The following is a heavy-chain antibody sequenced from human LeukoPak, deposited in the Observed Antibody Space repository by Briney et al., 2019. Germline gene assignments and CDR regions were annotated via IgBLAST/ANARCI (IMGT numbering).Heavy chain of an antibody. J-gene: IGHJ4*02. CDR2: IHSAGST. V-gene: IGHV3-53*01. D-gene: IGHD6-25*01. Sequence: GRSLRLSCAASGFTVSLSYMSWVRQAPGRGLEWVSMIHSAGSTYYADSVRGRFTISRDNSKATLFLQMNSLKADDTAVYFCARVIRSGNYYFDYWGQGTLATVSS. CDR3: ARVIRSGNYYFDY. CDR1: GFTVSLSY.